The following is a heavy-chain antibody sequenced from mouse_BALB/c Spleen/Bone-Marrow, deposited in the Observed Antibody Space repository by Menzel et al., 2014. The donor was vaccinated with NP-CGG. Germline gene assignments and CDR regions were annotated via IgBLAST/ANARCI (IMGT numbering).Heavy chain of an antibody. J-gene: IGHJ4*01. Sequence: QVQLQQSGPELVKPGAPVRISCKASGYTFTSFYIYWVRQRPGQGLEWIGWIYPGDFTTKYNEKFKGKATLTADKSSTTASMQLSSLTSEDSAVYFCARKSQRAYDSMIYWGQGTSVTVSS. CDR2: IYPGDFTT. D-gene: IGHD2-4*01. V-gene: IGHV1S56*01. CDR1: GYTFTSFY. CDR3: ARKSQRAYDSMIY.